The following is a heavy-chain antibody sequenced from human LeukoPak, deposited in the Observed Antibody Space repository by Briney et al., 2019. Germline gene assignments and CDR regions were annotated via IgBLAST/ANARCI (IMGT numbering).Heavy chain of an antibody. Sequence: KPSQTLSLTCTVSGGSISSGGYYWSWLRQHPGKGLEWIGYIYYSGSTYYNPSLKSRVTISVDTSKNQFSLKLSSVTAADTAVYYCARVVDSYGPNFDYWGQGTLVTVSS. J-gene: IGHJ4*02. D-gene: IGHD5-18*01. V-gene: IGHV4-31*03. CDR1: GGSISSGGYY. CDR3: ARVVDSYGPNFDY. CDR2: IYYSGST.